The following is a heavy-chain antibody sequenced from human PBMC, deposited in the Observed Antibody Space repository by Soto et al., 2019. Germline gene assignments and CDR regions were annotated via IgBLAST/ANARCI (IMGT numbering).Heavy chain of an antibody. Sequence: LQTLSLTCPVSGGSIGSGGYSWSWIRQPPGKGLEWIGYIYHSGSTYYNPSLKSRVTISVDRSKNQFSLKLSSVTAADTAVYYCARAPYAAAPYYYYGMDVWGQGTTVTVSS. CDR2: IYHSGST. D-gene: IGHD6-13*01. V-gene: IGHV4-30-2*01. CDR1: GGSIGSGGYS. J-gene: IGHJ6*02. CDR3: ARAPYAAAPYYYYGMDV.